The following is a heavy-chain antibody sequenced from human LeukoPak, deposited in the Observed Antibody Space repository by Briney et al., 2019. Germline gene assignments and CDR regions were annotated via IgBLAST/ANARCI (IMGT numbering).Heavy chain of an antibody. J-gene: IGHJ5*02. Sequence: ASVKVSCKASGYTFTGYYMHWVRQAPGQGLEWMGWINPNSGGTNYAQKFQGRVTMTRDTSISTAYMELSRLRSDDTAVYYCARVAGLYSWVDPWGQRTLVTVSS. V-gene: IGHV1-2*02. CDR2: INPNSGGT. CDR1: GYTFTGYY. CDR3: ARVAGLYSWVDP. D-gene: IGHD6-13*01.